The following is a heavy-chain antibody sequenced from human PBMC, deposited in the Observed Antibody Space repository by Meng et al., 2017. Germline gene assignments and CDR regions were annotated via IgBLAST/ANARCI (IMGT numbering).Heavy chain of an antibody. CDR3: AGDTVEAYCGGDCCPLGY. J-gene: IGHJ4*02. CDR2: INHSGST. CDR1: GGSFMGYY. Sequence: QVPLQHWGAGLLKPSESLSLTCAVYGGSFMGYYWSWIRQPPGKGLEWMGEINHSGSTNYNPSLKSRVTISVDTSKNQFSLKLSSVTAADTAVYYCAGDTVEAYCGGDCCPLGYWGQGTLVTVSS. D-gene: IGHD2-21*02. V-gene: IGHV4-34*01.